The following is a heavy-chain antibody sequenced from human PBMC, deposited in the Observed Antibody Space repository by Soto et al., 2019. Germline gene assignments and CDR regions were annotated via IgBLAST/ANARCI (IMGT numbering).Heavy chain of an antibody. CDR2: IIPILGIA. V-gene: IGHV1-69*08. D-gene: IGHD2-2*01. Sequence: QVQLVQSGAEVKKPGSSVKVSCKASGGTFSSYTISWVRQAPGQGLEWMGRIIPILGIANYAQKFQGRVTINADKSTSTADMELSSLRTEDTAVYYCATDGGACSSTSCYESYWGHGTLVTVSS. CDR1: GGTFSSYT. J-gene: IGHJ4*01. CDR3: ATDGGACSSTSCYESY.